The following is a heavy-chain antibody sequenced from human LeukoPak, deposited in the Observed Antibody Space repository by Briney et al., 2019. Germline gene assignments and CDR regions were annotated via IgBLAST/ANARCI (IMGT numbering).Heavy chain of an antibody. CDR1: GYTFSGYF. Sequence: ASVKVSCKASGYTFSGYFIHWVRQAPGQGLEWMGWINPKSGGTDYAQKFQGRVTMTRDTSIGTAYMELSRLRSDDTAVYYCTRVTRIDYYDSSGYHDYWGQGTLVTVSS. CDR2: INPKSGGT. J-gene: IGHJ4*02. D-gene: IGHD3-22*01. CDR3: TRVTRIDYYDSSGYHDY. V-gene: IGHV1-2*02.